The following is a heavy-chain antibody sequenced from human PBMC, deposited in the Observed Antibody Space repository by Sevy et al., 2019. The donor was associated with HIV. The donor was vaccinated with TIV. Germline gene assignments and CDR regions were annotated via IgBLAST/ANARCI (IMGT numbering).Heavy chain of an antibody. V-gene: IGHV3-13*01. Sequence: GGSLRLSCAASGFTFSTYDMHWVRQVTGKGLEWVSGFTAVGDTYYPGSVKGRFTISREDAKSSLFLQMDSLRAGDTAVYYCVRGSGFWSGYYTRFDYWGQGVLVTASS. CDR2: FTAVGDT. CDR3: VRGSGFWSGYYTRFDY. CDR1: GFTFSTYD. D-gene: IGHD3-3*01. J-gene: IGHJ4*02.